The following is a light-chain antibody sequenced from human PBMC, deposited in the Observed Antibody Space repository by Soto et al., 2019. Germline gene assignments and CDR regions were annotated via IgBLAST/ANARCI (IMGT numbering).Light chain of an antibody. Sequence: QLVLTQSPSASASLGASVKLTCTLSIGHSSYAIAWHQQQPEKGPRYLMKLNSDGSHSKGDEIPDRLSGSSSGAERYLTISSLQSEDEADYYCQTWGSGIWVFGGGTKLTVL. CDR3: QTWGSGIWV. CDR2: LNSDGSH. V-gene: IGLV4-69*01. J-gene: IGLJ3*02. CDR1: IGHSSYA.